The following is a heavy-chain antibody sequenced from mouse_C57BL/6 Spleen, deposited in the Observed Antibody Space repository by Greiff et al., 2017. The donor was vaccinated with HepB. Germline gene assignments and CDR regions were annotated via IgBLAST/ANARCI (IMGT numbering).Heavy chain of an antibody. V-gene: IGHV1-81*01. Sequence: VKLQESGAELARPGASVKLSCKASGYTFTSYGISWVKQRTGQGLEWIGEIYPRSGNTYYNEKFKGKATLTADKSSSTAYMELRSLTSEDSAVYFCAPIYYDYDGEYYFDYWGQGTTLTVSS. CDR1: GYTFTSYG. CDR2: IYPRSGNT. CDR3: APIYYDYDGEYYFDY. D-gene: IGHD2-4*01. J-gene: IGHJ2*01.